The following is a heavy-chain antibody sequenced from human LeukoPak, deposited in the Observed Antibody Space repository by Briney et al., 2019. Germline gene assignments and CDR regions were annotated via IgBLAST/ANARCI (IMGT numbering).Heavy chain of an antibody. CDR2: IYHSGST. J-gene: IGHJ2*01. Sequence: SQTLSLTCAVSGGSISSGGYSWSWIRQPPGKGLEWIGYIYHSGSTYYNQSLKSRVTISVDRSKNQFSLKLSSVTAADTAVYYCARGAPSVGYFDLWGRGTLVTVSS. V-gene: IGHV4-30-2*01. D-gene: IGHD6-6*01. CDR1: GGSISSGGYS. CDR3: ARGAPSVGYFDL.